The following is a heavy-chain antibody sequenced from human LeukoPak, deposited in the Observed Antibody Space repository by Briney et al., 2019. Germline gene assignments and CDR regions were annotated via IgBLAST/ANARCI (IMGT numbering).Heavy chain of an antibody. D-gene: IGHD2-15*01. CDR1: GYTFTSYA. CDR3: ARGGSVVAAKDDAFDI. CDR2: ISAYNGNT. J-gene: IGHJ3*02. V-gene: IGHV1-18*01. Sequence: EASVKVSFKASGYTFTSYAFSWVRQAPGQGLEWMGWISAYNGNTNYAQKFQGRVTMTTDTSTSTAYMELRSLRSDDTAVYYCARGGSVVAAKDDAFDIWGQGTMVTVSS.